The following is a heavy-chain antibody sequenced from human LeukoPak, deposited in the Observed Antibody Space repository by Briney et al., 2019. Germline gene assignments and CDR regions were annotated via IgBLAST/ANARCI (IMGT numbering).Heavy chain of an antibody. D-gene: IGHD3-22*01. CDR2: IYYSGST. V-gene: IGHV4-59*12. CDR3: ARVSSGYPPHFDY. CDR1: GGSTSSYY. Sequence: PSETLSLTCTVSGGSTSSYYWSWIRQPPGKGLEWIGYIYYSGSTNYNPSLKSRVTMSVDTSKNQFSLKLSSVTAADTAVYYCARVSSGYPPHFDYWGQGTLVTVSS. J-gene: IGHJ4*02.